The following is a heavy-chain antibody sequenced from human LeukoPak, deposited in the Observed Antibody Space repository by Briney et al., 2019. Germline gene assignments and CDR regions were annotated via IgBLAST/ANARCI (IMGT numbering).Heavy chain of an antibody. CDR1: GYTFFTYW. V-gene: IGHV5-51*01. Sequence: GESLKISCKGSGYTFFTYWIGWVRQMPGKGLEWMGIIYPGDSDTRYSPSFQGQVTISADKSIRTAYLQWSSLKASDTAMYYCARRAYYYDSSGDSNAFDIWGQGTMVTVSS. CDR2: IYPGDSDT. CDR3: ARRAYYYDSSGDSNAFDI. J-gene: IGHJ3*02. D-gene: IGHD3-22*01.